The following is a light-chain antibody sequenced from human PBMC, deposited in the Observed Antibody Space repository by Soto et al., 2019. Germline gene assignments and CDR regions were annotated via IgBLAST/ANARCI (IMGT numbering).Light chain of an antibody. V-gene: IGKV3-15*01. J-gene: IGKJ1*01. CDR2: GAS. Sequence: EIVMTQSPATLSVSPGERATLSCRASQSVSSNLAWYQQKAGQAPRLLMYGASTRAIGIPGRFSGSGSGTEFTLTISSLQSEDFATYYCQQYNSYSTFGQGTKVDIK. CDR1: QSVSSN. CDR3: QQYNSYST.